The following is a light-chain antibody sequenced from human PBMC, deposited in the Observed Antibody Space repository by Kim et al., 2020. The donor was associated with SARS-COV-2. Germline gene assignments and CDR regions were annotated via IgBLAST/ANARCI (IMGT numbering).Light chain of an antibody. Sequence: DIVMTQSPDSLAVSLGERATINCKPSQCVLYSSNNKNYLAWYQQKPGQPPKLLIYWASTRESGAPDRFSGSGSGTDFTLTISSLQAEDVAVYYCQQYYSTPPWTFGQGTKVDIK. V-gene: IGKV4-1*01. J-gene: IGKJ1*01. CDR2: WAS. CDR1: QCVLYSSNNKNY. CDR3: QQYYSTPPWT.